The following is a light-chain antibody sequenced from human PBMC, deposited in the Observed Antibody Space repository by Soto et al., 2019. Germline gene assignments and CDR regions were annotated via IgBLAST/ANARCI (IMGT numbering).Light chain of an antibody. CDR1: SSDVGAYKY. Sequence: QSVLTQPPSASGSPGQSVTISCTGTSSDVGAYKYVSWYQQHPGKAPKLLIYEVTKRASGAPDRFSGSKSGNTASLTVSGLQAEDEADYHCMSFAGSNILMFGGGTKLTVL. CDR3: MSFAGSNILM. CDR2: EVT. J-gene: IGLJ3*02. V-gene: IGLV2-8*01.